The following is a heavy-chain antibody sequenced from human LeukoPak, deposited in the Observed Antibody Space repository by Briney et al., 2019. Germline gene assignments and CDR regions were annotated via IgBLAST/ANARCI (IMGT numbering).Heavy chain of an antibody. D-gene: IGHD4-17*01. CDR3: ARDLFSGDYYFDY. J-gene: IGHJ4*02. CDR1: GFTVSSNY. Sequence: GGSLRLSCAASGFTVSSNYMSWVRQAPGKGLEWVSVIYSGGSTYYADSVKGRFTISRDNSKNTLYLQMNSLRAEDTAVYNCARDLFSGDYYFDYWGQGTLVTVSS. V-gene: IGHV3-66*01. CDR2: IYSGGST.